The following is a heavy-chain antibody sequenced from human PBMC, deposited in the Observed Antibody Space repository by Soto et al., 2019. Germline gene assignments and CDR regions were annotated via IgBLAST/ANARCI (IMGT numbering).Heavy chain of an antibody. CDR1: GFPFSSYA. V-gene: IGHV3-30-3*01. D-gene: IGHD2-15*01. Sequence: QVQLVESGGGVVQPGSSLRLSCAASGFPFSSYAMHWVRQAPGKGLEWVAVISYDGSNKYYADSVKGRFTISRDNSKNTLYLHMNSLGAEDTVVYYCARDTSFVVVVADTGGAFDIWGQGTMITVST. CDR2: ISYDGSNK. J-gene: IGHJ3*02. CDR3: ARDTSFVVVVADTGGAFDI.